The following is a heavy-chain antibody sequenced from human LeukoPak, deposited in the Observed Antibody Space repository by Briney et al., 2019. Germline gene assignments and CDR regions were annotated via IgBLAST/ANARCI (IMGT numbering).Heavy chain of an antibody. D-gene: IGHD1-26*01. J-gene: IGHJ6*02. Sequence: GASVKVSCKASGYTFTGYYMHWVRQAPGQGLEWMGRINPNSGGTNYAQKFQGWVTMTRDTSISTAYMELSRLRSDDTAVYYCAREREQPPIYYYGMDVWGQGTTVTVSS. CDR2: INPNSGGT. CDR1: GYTFTGYY. CDR3: AREREQPPIYYYGMDV. V-gene: IGHV1-2*04.